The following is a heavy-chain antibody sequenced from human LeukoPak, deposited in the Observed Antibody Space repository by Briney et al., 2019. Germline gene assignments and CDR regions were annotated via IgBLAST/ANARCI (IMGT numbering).Heavy chain of an antibody. D-gene: IGHD6-6*01. V-gene: IGHV3-23*01. CDR3: AKELSSSVDY. J-gene: IGHJ4*02. CDR1: GFTFSSDA. CDR2: ISGSGGST. Sequence: GGSLSLSCAASGFTFSSDAMSWVRQAPRQGLEWVSAISGSGGSTYYADSVKGRFTISRDNSKNTLYLQMNSLRAEDTAVYYCAKELSSSVDYWGQGTLVTVSS.